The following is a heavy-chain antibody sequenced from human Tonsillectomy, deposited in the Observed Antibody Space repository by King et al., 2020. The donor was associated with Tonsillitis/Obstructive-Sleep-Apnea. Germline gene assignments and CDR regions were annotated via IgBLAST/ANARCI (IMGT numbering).Heavy chain of an antibody. D-gene: IGHD1-26*01. V-gene: IGHV2-5*02. CDR1: GFSLTTSGVG. J-gene: IGHJ5*02. CDR2: IYWDDDI. CDR3: ASGKYWELQS. Sequence: ITLKESGPTLVKPTQTLTLTCTFSGFSLTTSGVGVAWIRQPPGKALECLALIYWDDDIRYNPSLKSRLTITKDTSENQVVLTMRNMDPVDTGTYYCASGKYWELQSWGQGTLVTVSS.